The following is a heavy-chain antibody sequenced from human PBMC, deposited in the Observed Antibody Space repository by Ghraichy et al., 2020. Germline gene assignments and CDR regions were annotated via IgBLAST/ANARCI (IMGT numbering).Heavy chain of an antibody. V-gene: IGHV1-69*04. Sequence: SVKVSCKASGGTFSSYAISWVRQAPGQGLEWMGRIIPILGIANYAQKFQGRVTITADKSTSTAYMELSSLRSEDTAVYYCAREKNYCSSTSCPAIRYYGMDVWGQGTTVTVSS. CDR3: AREKNYCSSTSCPAIRYYGMDV. J-gene: IGHJ6*02. CDR2: IIPILGIA. D-gene: IGHD2-2*01. CDR1: GGTFSSYA.